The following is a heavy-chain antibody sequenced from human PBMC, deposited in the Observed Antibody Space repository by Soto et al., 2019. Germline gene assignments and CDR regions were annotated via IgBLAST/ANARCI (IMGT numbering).Heavy chain of an antibody. CDR3: ARVNYLIHYYGMDV. Sequence: LRLSCAASGFTFSSYWMHWVRQAPGKGLVWVSRINSDGSSTSYADSVKGRFTISRDNAKNTLYLQMNSLRAEDTAVYYCARVNYLIHYYGMDVWGQGTTVTVSS. D-gene: IGHD1-7*01. CDR2: INSDGSST. J-gene: IGHJ6*02. V-gene: IGHV3-74*01. CDR1: GFTFSSYW.